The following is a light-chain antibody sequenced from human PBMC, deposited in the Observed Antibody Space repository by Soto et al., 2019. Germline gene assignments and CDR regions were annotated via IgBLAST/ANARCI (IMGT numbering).Light chain of an antibody. Sequence: QSVLTQPPSVSEAPRQRVTMSCSGSSSNIGNNAVNWYQQLPGKAPKLLIYYDDLLPSGVSDRFSGSKSGTSASLAISGLQSEDEADYYCATWDDSLNGVLFGGGTKVTVL. CDR1: SSNIGNNA. V-gene: IGLV1-36*01. J-gene: IGLJ2*01. CDR2: YDD. CDR3: ATWDDSLNGVL.